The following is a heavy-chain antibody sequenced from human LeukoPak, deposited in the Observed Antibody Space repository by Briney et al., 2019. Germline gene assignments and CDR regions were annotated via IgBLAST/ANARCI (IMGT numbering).Heavy chain of an antibody. D-gene: IGHD2-15*01. CDR2: INHSGST. Sequence: SETLSLTCAVYGGSFSGYYWSRIRQSPGKGLEWIGEINHSGSTNYNPSLKSRVTISVDTSKNQFSLKLSSVTAADTAVYYCARGYCSGGSCYSQFADYWGQGTLVTVSP. CDR3: ARGYCSGGSCYSQFADY. J-gene: IGHJ4*02. CDR1: GGSFSGYY. V-gene: IGHV4-34*01.